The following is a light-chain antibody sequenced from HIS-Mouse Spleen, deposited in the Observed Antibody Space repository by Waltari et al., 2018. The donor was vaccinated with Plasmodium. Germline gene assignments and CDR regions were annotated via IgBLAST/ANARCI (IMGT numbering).Light chain of an antibody. J-gene: IGKJ2*01. CDR1: QDISNY. CDR3: QQYDNLPYT. V-gene: IGKV1-33*01. CDR2: DAS. Sequence: DIQLTQSTSSLSASVGDRVPITCQASQDISNYLNWYQQKPGKAPKLLIYDASNLETGVPSRFSGSGSGTDFTFTISSLQPEDIATYYCQQYDNLPYTFGQGTKLEIK.